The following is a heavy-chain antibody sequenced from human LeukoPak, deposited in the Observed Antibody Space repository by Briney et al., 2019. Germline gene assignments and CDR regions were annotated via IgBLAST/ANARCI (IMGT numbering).Heavy chain of an antibody. J-gene: IGHJ4*02. V-gene: IGHV4-34*01. CDR3: ARGRYSGYGFNY. D-gene: IGHD5-12*01. CDR2: INHSGST. CDR1: GGSFSGYY. Sequence: SETLSLTCAIYGGSFSGYYWSWIRQPPEKGLEWIGEINHSGSTNYNPSLKSRVTISVDTSKNQFSLKLSSVTAADTAVYYCARGRYSGYGFNYWGQGTLVTVSS.